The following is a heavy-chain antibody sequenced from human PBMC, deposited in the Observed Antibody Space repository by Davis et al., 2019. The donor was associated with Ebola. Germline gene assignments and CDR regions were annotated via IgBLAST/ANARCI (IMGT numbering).Heavy chain of an antibody. CDR1: GDSISSYY. CDR2: IYYSGST. CDR3: ARKSYYYDSSGYHRGAFDI. V-gene: IGHV4-59*01. J-gene: IGHJ3*02. Sequence: SETLSLTCTVSGDSISSYYWSWIRQPPGKGLEWIGYIYYSGSTNYNPSLKSRVTISVDTSKNQFSLKLSSVTAADTAVYYCARKSYYYDSSGYHRGAFDIWGQGTMVTVSS. D-gene: IGHD3-22*01.